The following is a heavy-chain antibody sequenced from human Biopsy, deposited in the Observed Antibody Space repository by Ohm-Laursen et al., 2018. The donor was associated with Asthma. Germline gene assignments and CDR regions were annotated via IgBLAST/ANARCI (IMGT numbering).Heavy chain of an antibody. Sequence: SETLSLTCTVSGGSINNFYWSWIRQPPGKGLESIGHVYYSGSTNYNPSLKSRVTISIDASKNQFSLKLTSVTAADTAVYCCARGVDRVTGLLDHFDSWGQGTLVTVSS. V-gene: IGHV4-59*01. CDR1: GGSINNFY. CDR2: VYYSGST. D-gene: IGHD2-21*02. J-gene: IGHJ4*02. CDR3: ARGVDRVTGLLDHFDS.